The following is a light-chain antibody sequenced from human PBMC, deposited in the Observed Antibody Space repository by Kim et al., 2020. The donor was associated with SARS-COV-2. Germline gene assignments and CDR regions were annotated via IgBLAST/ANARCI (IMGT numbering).Light chain of an antibody. CDR1: QSISRY. CDR2: AAY. J-gene: IGKJ1*01. V-gene: IGKV1-39*01. Sequence: DIQMTQSPSSLSASVGDTVTISCRASQSISRYLNWYQQKPGRAPNLLVYAAYILESGVPFRFSGGGSGTDFVLTITSLQPEDSATYYCQQSYIFPRTFGQGTKVDIK. CDR3: QQSYIFPRT.